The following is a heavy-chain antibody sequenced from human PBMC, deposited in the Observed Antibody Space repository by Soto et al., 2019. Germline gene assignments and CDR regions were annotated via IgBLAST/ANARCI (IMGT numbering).Heavy chain of an antibody. CDR2: LYSGGNT. J-gene: IGHJ3*02. V-gene: IGHV3-66*01. Sequence: EVQLVESGGGLVQPGGSLRLSCAASGFTGSSKYMSWVRQAPGKGLECISGLYSGGNTYYADSVKDRFTISRDNSKNTLYLQMNSLRAEDTAVYYCASFWELSDAFDIWGQGKIVTVSS. D-gene: IGHD1-7*01. CDR3: ASFWELSDAFDI. CDR1: GFTGSSKY.